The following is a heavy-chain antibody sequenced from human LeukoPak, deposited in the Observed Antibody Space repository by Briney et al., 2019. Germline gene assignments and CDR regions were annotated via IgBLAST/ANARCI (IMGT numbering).Heavy chain of an antibody. Sequence: GGSLRLSCAVSGFTFSSYAISWVRQAPGTGLQWVSAISGSGYNTYYADSVKGRFTTSRDNSKSTLYLQMDSLRAEDTAVYYCARDAYCTSASCRRDFDSWGQGTLVTVSS. CDR2: ISGSGYNT. V-gene: IGHV3-23*01. D-gene: IGHD2-2*01. J-gene: IGHJ4*02. CDR1: GFTFSSYA. CDR3: ARDAYCTSASCRRDFDS.